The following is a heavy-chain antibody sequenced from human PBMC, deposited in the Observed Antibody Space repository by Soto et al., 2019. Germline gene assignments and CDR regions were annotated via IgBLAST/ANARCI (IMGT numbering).Heavy chain of an antibody. CDR3: ARGHITMVRGVIMIVYCMGV. D-gene: IGHD3-10*01. J-gene: IGHJ6*02. CDR1: GGSISSGGYY. V-gene: IGHV4-31*03. CDR2: IYYSGST. Sequence: SETLSLTCTVSGGSISSGGYYWSWIRQHPGKGLEWIGYIYYSGSTYYNPSLKSRVTISVDTSKNQFSLKLSSVTAADTAVYYCARGHITMVRGVIMIVYCMGVWGHLPTFTVCS.